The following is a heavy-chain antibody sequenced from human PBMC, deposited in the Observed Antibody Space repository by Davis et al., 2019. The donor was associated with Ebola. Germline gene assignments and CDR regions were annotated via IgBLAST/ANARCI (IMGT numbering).Heavy chain of an antibody. J-gene: IGHJ4*02. CDR1: GYTFTGFY. CDR3: ARDHSSSHLFDY. CDR2: INPSGGST. V-gene: IGHV1-46*01. Sequence: ASVTVSCKASGYTFTGFYIHWARQAPGQGLEWMGIINPSGGSTSYAQKFQGRVTMTTDTSTSTAYMELRSLRSEDTAVYYCARDHSSSHLFDYWGQGTLVTVSS. D-gene: IGHD6-13*01.